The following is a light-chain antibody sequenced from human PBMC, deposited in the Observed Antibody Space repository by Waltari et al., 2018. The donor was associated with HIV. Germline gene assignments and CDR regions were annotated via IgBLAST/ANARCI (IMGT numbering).Light chain of an antibody. V-gene: IGKV1-39*01. CDR1: QSISSY. CDR3: QQSYSTPYT. CDR2: AAS. J-gene: IGKJ2*01. Sequence: DIQMTQSPSFLSASVGDSVTITCRASQSISSYLNWYQQKPGKAPKLLIYAASSLQSGVPSRFSGSGSGTDFTLTISSLQPEDFATYYCQQSYSTPYTFGQGTKLEIK.